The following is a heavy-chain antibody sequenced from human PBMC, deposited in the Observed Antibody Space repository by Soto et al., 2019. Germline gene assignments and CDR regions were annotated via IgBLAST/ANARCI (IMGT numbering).Heavy chain of an antibody. Sequence: GGSLRLSCAASGFTFRSNTRNWVRQAPGKGLEWVSSISSSSSYIYYADSVKGRFTISRDNAKNSLYLQMNSLRAEDTAVYYCARDGPNDAFDIWGQGTMVTVSS. D-gene: IGHD7-27*01. CDR2: ISSSSSYI. CDR1: GFTFRSNT. J-gene: IGHJ3*02. V-gene: IGHV3-21*01. CDR3: ARDGPNDAFDI.